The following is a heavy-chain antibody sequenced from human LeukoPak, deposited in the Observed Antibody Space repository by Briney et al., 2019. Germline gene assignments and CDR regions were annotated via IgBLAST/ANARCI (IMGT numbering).Heavy chain of an antibody. CDR1: GFTFSSYE. J-gene: IGHJ4*02. V-gene: IGHV3-48*03. D-gene: IGHD2/OR15-2a*01. CDR2: INSGGSNI. CDR3: ARGRIIRGYFDY. Sequence: GGSLRLSCAASGFTFSSYEMSWVRQAPGKGLEWVSYINSGGSNIQYADSAKGRFTISRDNARNSLYLQMNSLRAEDTALYYCARGRIIRGYFDYWGQGTLVTVSS.